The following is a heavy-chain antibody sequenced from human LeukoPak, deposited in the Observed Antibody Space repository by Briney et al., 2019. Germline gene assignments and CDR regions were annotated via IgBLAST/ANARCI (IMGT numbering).Heavy chain of an antibody. J-gene: IGHJ5*02. CDR1: GFTVSSDY. CDR3: ARGRVGAARFDT. CDR2: IYTGGTT. D-gene: IGHD1-26*01. Sequence: GGSLRLSCAASGFTVSSDYMSWVRQAPGKGLEWVSRIYTGGTTYYADSVKGRFTISRDNSKNTLYLQMNSLRAEDTAVYYCARGRVGAARFDTWGQGTLVTVS. V-gene: IGHV3-66*01.